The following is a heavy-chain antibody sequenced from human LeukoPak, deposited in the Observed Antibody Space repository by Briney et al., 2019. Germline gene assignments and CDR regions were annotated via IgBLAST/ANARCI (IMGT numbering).Heavy chain of an antibody. D-gene: IGHD2-2*01. Sequence: SETLSLTCAVYGGSFSGYYWSWIRHPPGKGLEWIGEINHSGSTNYNTSLKSRVTISVETSKNQFCLKLSSVTAADTAVYYCARYIVVVPAAIRGCWFDPWGQGTLVTVSS. CDR1: GGSFSGYY. J-gene: IGHJ5*02. V-gene: IGHV4-34*01. CDR2: INHSGST. CDR3: ARYIVVVPAAIRGCWFDP.